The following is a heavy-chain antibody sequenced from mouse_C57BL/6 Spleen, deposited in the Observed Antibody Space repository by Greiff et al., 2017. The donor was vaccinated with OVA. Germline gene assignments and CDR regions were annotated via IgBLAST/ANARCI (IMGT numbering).Heavy chain of an antibody. J-gene: IGHJ1*03. V-gene: IGHV14-3*01. CDR3: GNYYGSSDWYFDV. Sequence: VQLQQSVAELVRPGASVKLSCTASGFNIKNTYMHWVKQRPEQGLEWIGRIDPANGNTKYAPKFQGKATITADTSSNTAYLQLSSLTSEDTAIYYCGNYYGSSDWYFDVWGTGTTVTVSS. CDR2: IDPANGNT. D-gene: IGHD1-1*01. CDR1: GFNIKNTY.